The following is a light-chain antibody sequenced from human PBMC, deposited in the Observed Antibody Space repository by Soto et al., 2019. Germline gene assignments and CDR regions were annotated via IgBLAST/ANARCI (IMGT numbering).Light chain of an antibody. CDR2: GAS. CDR3: QQYNNWPRT. CDR1: QSVSSN. Sequence: ILMTQSPSTLAVSPGERVTLSCRASQSVSSNLAWYQQKPGQAPRLLIYGASTRATGIPARFSGSGSGTEFTLTISSLQSEDFEVYYCQQYNNWPRTFGQGTKVDIK. J-gene: IGKJ1*01. V-gene: IGKV3-15*01.